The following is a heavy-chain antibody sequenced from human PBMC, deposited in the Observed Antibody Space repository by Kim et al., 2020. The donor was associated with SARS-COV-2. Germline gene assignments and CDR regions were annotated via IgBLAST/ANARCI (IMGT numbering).Heavy chain of an antibody. CDR3: VKGCSTSGLGYYYSMDV. CDR2: ISWNSGTI. J-gene: IGHJ6*03. D-gene: IGHD2-2*01. V-gene: IGHV3-9*01. Sequence: GGSLRLSCAASGFTFGDYAMHWVRQAPGKGLEWVPGISWNSGTIGYGDSVKGRFTISRDNAKKSLYLQMNSLRAEDTALYYCVKGCSTSGLGYYYSMDVCGKGAPVTVS. CDR1: GFTFGDYA.